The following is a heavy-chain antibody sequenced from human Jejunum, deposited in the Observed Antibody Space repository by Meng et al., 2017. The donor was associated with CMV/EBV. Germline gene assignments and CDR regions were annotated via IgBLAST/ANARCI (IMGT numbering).Heavy chain of an antibody. CDR1: GDSISSGDHY. Sequence: QVQLQESGPGLVKPSQTLSLICTVSGDSISSGDHYWTWIRQPPGKGLEWIAYSHYRGTTYYNPSLKSRVSISVDTSKNQFSLRVSSVTAADTAVYYCARTYCSGGVCYGGFDYWGQGTLVTVSS. D-gene: IGHD2-15*01. V-gene: IGHV4-30-4*08. CDR3: ARTYCSGGVCYGGFDY. CDR2: SHYRGTT. J-gene: IGHJ4*02.